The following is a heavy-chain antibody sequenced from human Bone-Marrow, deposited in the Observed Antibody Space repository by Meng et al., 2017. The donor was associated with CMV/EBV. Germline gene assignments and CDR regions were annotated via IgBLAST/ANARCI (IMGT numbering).Heavy chain of an antibody. CDR1: GGSISSSSYY. V-gene: IGHV4-39*07. CDR2: IYYSGNT. CDR3: ASYTYYDFWGGYYFYQPANWFDP. D-gene: IGHD3-3*01. J-gene: IGHJ5*02. Sequence: SETLSPTCTVSGGSISSSSYYWGWIRQPPGKGREWIGSIYYSGNTYYNPSLKSRVTISVDTSKNQFSLKLSSVTAADTAVYYCASYTYYDFWGGYYFYQPANWFDPWGQGTLVTVSS.